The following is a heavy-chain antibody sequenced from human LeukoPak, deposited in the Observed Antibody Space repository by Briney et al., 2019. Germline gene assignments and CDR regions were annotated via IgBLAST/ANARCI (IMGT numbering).Heavy chain of an antibody. CDR2: IKEDGSEK. CDR3: ARDWLAGVPFDAFDL. V-gene: IGHV3-7*01. D-gene: IGHD3-10*01. Sequence: GGSLRLSCAASGFTLSSYWMSWVRQAPGKGLEWVANIKEDGSEKYYVDSVKGRFTISRDNAKNSLYLHMNSLTAEDTAMYYCARDWLAGVPFDAFDLWGQGTMVTVSS. CDR1: GFTLSSYW. J-gene: IGHJ3*01.